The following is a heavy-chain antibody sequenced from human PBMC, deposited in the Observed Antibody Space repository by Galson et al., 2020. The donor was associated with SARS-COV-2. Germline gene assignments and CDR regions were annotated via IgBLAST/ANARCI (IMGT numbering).Heavy chain of an antibody. CDR2: IYYSGST. CDR3: ARHSNWNDISNDAFDI. V-gene: IGHV4-59*08. CDR1: GGSISSYY. Sequence: SETLSLTCTVSGGSISSYYWSWIRQPPGKGLEWIGYIYYSGSTNYNPSLKSRVTISVDTSKNQFSLKLSSVTAADTAVYYCARHSNWNDISNDAFDIWGQGTMVTVSS. J-gene: IGHJ3*02. D-gene: IGHD1-1*01.